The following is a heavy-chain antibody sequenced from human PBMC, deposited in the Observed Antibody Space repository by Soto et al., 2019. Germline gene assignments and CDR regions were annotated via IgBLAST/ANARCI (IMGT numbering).Heavy chain of an antibody. J-gene: IGHJ4*02. CDR2: ISYDGSNK. CDR3: SRETAAANYYFDF. V-gene: IGHV3-30-3*01. CDR1: GFTFSSYA. Sequence: GGSLRLSCAASGFTFSSYAMHWVRQAPGKGLEWVAVISYDGSNKYYADSVKGRFTISRDNSKNTLYLQMNSLRAEDTAVYYFSRETAAANYYFDFWGQGTLVPVSS. D-gene: IGHD6-13*01.